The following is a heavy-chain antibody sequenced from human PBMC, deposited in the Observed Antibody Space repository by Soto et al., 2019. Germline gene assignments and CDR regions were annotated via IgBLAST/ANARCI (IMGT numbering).Heavy chain of an antibody. D-gene: IGHD3-3*01. J-gene: IGHJ6*02. V-gene: IGHV1-58*01. CDR2: IVVGSGNT. CDR3: AADLRDYDFWSGYLGYYYYGMDV. CDR1: GFTFTSSS. Sequence: SVKVSCKASGFTFTSSSVQWVRQDRGQRLEWIGWIVVGSGNTNYAQKFQERVTITRDMSTSTAYMELSSLRSEDTAVYYCAADLRDYDFWSGYLGYYYYGMDVWGQGTTVTVSS.